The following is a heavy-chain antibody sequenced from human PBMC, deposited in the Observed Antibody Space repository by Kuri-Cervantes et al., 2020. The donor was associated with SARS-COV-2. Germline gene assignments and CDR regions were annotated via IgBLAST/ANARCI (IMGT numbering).Heavy chain of an antibody. Sequence: GESLKISCAASGFTFRTYNMHWVRQAPGKGLEWMALISFGGTKQSYTNSVRGRFTISRANSKSTLYLQMHNLRPEDTAVYYCARDLRGNYSLDYWGQGTLVTVSS. J-gene: IGHJ4*02. CDR2: ISFGGTKQ. CDR3: ARDLRGNYSLDY. V-gene: IGHV3-30*10. CDR1: GFTFRTYN. D-gene: IGHD5-24*01.